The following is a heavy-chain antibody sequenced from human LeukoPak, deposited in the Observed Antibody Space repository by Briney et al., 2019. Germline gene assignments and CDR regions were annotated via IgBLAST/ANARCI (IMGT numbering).Heavy chain of an antibody. CDR3: AREGRRYCSGGSCYYYHFDY. D-gene: IGHD2-15*01. V-gene: IGHV3-20*04. CDR1: GFTFDDYG. CDR2: INWNGGST. Sequence: GGSLRLSCAASGFTFDDYGMSWVRQAPGKGLEWVSGINWNGGSTGYADSVKGRFTISRDNAKNSLYLQMNSLRAEDTALYYCAREGRRYCSGGSCYYYHFDYWGQGTLVTVSS. J-gene: IGHJ4*02.